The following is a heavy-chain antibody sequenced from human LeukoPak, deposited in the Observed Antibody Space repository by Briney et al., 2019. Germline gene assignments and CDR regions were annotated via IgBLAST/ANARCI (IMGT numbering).Heavy chain of an antibody. D-gene: IGHD2-2*01. CDR3: ARDPGSGYCSSTSCS. V-gene: IGHV3-48*03. CDR2: ISSSGSTI. Sequence: PGGSLRLSCAASGFTFSTYWMSWVRQAPGKGLEWVSYISSSGSTIYYADSVKGRFTISRDNAKNSLYLQMNSLRAEDTAVYYCARDPGSGYCSSTSCSWGQGTLVTVSS. J-gene: IGHJ5*02. CDR1: GFTFSTYW.